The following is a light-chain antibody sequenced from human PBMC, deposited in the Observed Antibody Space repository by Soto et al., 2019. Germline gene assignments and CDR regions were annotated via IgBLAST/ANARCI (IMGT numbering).Light chain of an antibody. CDR1: QSIDNW. V-gene: IGKV1-33*01. Sequence: DIQMTQSPSTLSASVGDRVTITCRASQSIDNWLAWYQQKPGKAPKLLIYDASSLETGVPSRFSGSGSGTDFTLTISSLQPEDFATYYCQQYDNLPLIFGQGTRLEIK. CDR2: DAS. J-gene: IGKJ5*01. CDR3: QQYDNLPLI.